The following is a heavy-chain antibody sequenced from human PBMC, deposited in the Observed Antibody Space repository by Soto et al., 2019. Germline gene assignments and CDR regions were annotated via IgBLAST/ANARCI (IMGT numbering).Heavy chain of an antibody. CDR2: VNPNSGNT. CDR3: ARGTRRDGYTYDY. V-gene: IGHV1-8*01. CDR1: GYTFTSYD. D-gene: IGHD1-1*01. Sequence: QVQLVQSGAEVKKPGASVKVSCKASGYTFTSYDINWVRQATGLGLEWMGWVNPNSGNTGYAQKFQGRVTMTRNTSISTAYMELSSLSSEDTAVYYCARGTRRDGYTYDYWGQGILVTVSS. J-gene: IGHJ4*02.